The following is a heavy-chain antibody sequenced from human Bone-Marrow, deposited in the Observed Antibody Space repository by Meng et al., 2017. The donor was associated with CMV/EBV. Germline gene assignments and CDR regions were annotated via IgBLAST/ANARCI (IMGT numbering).Heavy chain of an antibody. V-gene: IGHV4-39*01. Sequence: TSSYYWGWSRQPPGKGLEWIGRIYHNGNTYYNPSLKSRVTISVDTSKNHFSLKLSSVTAADMAMYYCARHIRGDFWSGTSSFYFDYWGQGTLVTVSS. CDR2: IYHNGNT. J-gene: IGHJ4*02. CDR3: ARHIRGDFWSGTSSFYFDY. D-gene: IGHD3-3*01. CDR1: TSSYY.